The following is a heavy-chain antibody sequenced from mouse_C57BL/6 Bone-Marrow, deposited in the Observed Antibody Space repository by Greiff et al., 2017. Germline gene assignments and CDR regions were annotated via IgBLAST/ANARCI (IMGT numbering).Heavy chain of an antibody. Sequence: EVHLVESGGGLVQPGGSLKLSCAASGFTFSDYYMYWVRQTPEQRLEWVAYISNGGGSTYYPDTVKGRFTISRDNAKNTLYLQMSRLKSEDTAMYYCARQRTCYSDWYFDVWGTGTTVTVSS. J-gene: IGHJ1*03. V-gene: IGHV5-12*01. CDR2: ISNGGGST. CDR1: GFTFSDYY. D-gene: IGHD2-12*01. CDR3: ARQRTCYSDWYFDV.